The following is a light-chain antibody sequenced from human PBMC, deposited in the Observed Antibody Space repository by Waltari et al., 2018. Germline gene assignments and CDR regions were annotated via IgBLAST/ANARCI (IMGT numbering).Light chain of an antibody. CDR2: LGS. V-gene: IGKV2-28*01. CDR3: MQSLQTPFS. CDR1: QSLLDSDGYTH. J-gene: IGKJ2*03. Sequence: DLVMTQTPLSLPVTPGEPASISCRSSQSLLDSDGYTHLHWYLQKPGQSPQLLIYLGSNRASGVPDRVSGSGSGTDFTLKVSRVEAEDAGVYYCMQSLQTPFSFGQGTKVEIK.